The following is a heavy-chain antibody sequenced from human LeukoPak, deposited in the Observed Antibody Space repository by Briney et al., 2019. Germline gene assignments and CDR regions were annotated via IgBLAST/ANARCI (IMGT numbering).Heavy chain of an antibody. V-gene: IGHV1-69*05. CDR3: AREPKWELPPDY. D-gene: IGHD1-26*01. CDR1: GGTFSSYA. Sequence: ASVKVSCKASGGTFSSYAISWVRQAPGQGLEWMGRIIPIFGTANYAQKFQGRATITTDESTSTAYMELSSLRSEDTAVYYCAREPKWELPPDYWGQGTLVTVSS. CDR2: IIPIFGTA. J-gene: IGHJ4*02.